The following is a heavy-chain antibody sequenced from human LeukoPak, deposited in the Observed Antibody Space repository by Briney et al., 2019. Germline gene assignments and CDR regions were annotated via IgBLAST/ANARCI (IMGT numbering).Heavy chain of an antibody. Sequence: SETLSLTCAVYGGSFSGYYWSWIRQPPGKGLEWIGYIYYSGSTNYNPSLKSRVTISVDTSKNQFSLKLSSVTAADTAVYYCARGSLEYLGYMDVWGKGTTVTVSS. D-gene: IGHD2-15*01. CDR2: IYYSGST. J-gene: IGHJ6*03. V-gene: IGHV4-59*01. CDR1: GGSFSGYY. CDR3: ARGSLEYLGYMDV.